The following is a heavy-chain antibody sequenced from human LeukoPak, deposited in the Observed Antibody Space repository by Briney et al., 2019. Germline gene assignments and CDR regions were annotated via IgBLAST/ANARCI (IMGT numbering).Heavy chain of an antibody. V-gene: IGHV3-30-3*01. Sequence: GGSLRLSCAASGFTFSSYAMHWVRQAPGKGLEWVAVISYDGSNKYYADSVKGRFTISRDNSKNTLYLQMNSLRAEDTAVYYCARTSWIQLWSHHDYWGQGTLVTVSS. CDR1: GFTFSSYA. CDR2: ISYDGSNK. CDR3: ARTSWIQLWSHHDY. D-gene: IGHD5-18*01. J-gene: IGHJ4*02.